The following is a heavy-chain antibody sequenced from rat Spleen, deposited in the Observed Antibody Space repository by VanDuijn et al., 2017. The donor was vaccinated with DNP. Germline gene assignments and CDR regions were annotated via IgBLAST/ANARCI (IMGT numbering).Heavy chain of an antibody. CDR3: ATHGDYSGALYFDY. J-gene: IGHJ2*01. Sequence: EVQLVESGGGLVQPGRSLKLSCVASGITFNNYWMTWIRQVPGKGLEWIASITPSGGSTHYRDSVKGRFIVSRDNAKYTLYLHMDSLKSEDTATYYCATHGDYSGALYFDYWGQGIMVTVSS. D-gene: IGHD1-1*01. CDR2: ITPSGGST. V-gene: IGHV5-31*01. CDR1: GITFNNYW.